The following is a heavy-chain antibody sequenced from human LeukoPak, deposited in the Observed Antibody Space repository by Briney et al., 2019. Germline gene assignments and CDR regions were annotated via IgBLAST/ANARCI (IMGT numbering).Heavy chain of an antibody. Sequence: GGSLRISCSASGFTFSNYAMHWLSEAPGRGLEWVAIISYDGSYKYYADSVKGRLTISRENSKNTLYLQMTSLRAEDTAVYYCARAEYSSSWFGYFQYWGQGTLVTVSS. J-gene: IGHJ1*01. CDR3: ARAEYSSSWFGYFQY. D-gene: IGHD6-13*01. CDR1: GFTFSNYA. V-gene: IGHV3-30-3*01. CDR2: ISYDGSYK.